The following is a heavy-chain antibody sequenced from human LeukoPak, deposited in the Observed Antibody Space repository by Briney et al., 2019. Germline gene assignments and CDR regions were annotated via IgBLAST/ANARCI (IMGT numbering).Heavy chain of an antibody. J-gene: IGHJ4*02. D-gene: IGHD5-12*01. CDR2: MKQDGSEK. CDR3: ARDLGHTGYDLYDY. Sequence: PGGSQRLSCTVSGINFRGYWMAWVRQAPGKGLEWVANMKQDGSEKYYVDSVKGRFTISRDNAKNSLYLEMNSLRVEDTAVYYCARDLGHTGYDLYDYWGQGTLVTVSS. V-gene: IGHV3-7*01. CDR1: GINFRGYW.